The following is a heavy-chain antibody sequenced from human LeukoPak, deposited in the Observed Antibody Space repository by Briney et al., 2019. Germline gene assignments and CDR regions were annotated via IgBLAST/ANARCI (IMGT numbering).Heavy chain of an antibody. CDR1: GYTFTSYD. V-gene: IGHV1-8*03. J-gene: IGHJ6*03. CDR3: ARQQLVGSFYYYYYMDV. CDR2: MNPNSGNT. D-gene: IGHD6-13*01. Sequence: RASVKVSCKASGYTFTSYDINWVRQATGQGLEWMGWMNPNSGNTGYAQKFQGRVTITRNTSISTAYMELSSLRSEDTAVYYCARQQLVGSFYYYYYMDVWGKGTTVTISS.